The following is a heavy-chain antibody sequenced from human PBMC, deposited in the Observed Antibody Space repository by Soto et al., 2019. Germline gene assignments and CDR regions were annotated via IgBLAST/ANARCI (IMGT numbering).Heavy chain of an antibody. CDR1: GFTFSSYS. V-gene: IGHV3-23*01. CDR3: AKRRGAGGHFDY. D-gene: IGHD2-15*01. Sequence: LRLSCADPGFTFSSYSMGRGRQGPGKGLEWVAVVSIGGSTHYADSVRGRFTISRDNSKNTLSLQMNSLTAEDTAVYFCAKRRGAGGHFDYWGQGALVTVSS. CDR2: VSIGGST. J-gene: IGHJ4*02.